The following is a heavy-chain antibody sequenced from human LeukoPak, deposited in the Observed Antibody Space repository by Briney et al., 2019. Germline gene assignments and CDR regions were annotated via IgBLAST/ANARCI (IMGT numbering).Heavy chain of an antibody. V-gene: IGHV4-39*07. CDR1: GGSISSLSYY. J-gene: IGHJ4*02. D-gene: IGHD3-16*02. CDR2: IYYSGST. CDR3: ARYYVWGSYRYINFDY. Sequence: NPSETLSLTCTVSGGSISSLSYYWGWIRQPPGKGLEWIGSIYYSGSTYYNPSLKSRVTISVDTSKNQFSLKLSSVTAADTAVYYCARYYVWGSYRYINFDYWGQGTLVTVSS.